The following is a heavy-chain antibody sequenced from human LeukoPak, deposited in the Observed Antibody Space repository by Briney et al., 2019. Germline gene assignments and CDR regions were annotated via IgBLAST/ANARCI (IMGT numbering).Heavy chain of an antibody. CDR2: IYHSGST. V-gene: IGHV4-30-2*01. J-gene: IGHJ5*02. Sequence: PSQTLSLTCAVSGGSISSGGYSWSWIRQPPGKGLEWIGYIYHSGSTYYNPSLKSRVTISVDRSKNQFSLKLSSVTAADTAVYYCAGYGSGSYYSHWFDPWGRGTLVTVSS. D-gene: IGHD3-10*01. CDR1: GGSISSGGYS. CDR3: AGYGSGSYYSHWFDP.